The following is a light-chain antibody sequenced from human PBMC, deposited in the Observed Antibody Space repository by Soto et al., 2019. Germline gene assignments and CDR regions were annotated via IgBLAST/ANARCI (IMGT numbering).Light chain of an antibody. Sequence: QSVLTRPASVSGSPGQSITVSCTGTSSDVGIYNYVSWYQQHPGKAPKLMIYQVTNRPSGVSNRFSGSKSGNTASLTISGLQAEDEADYYCSSYTSSTNYVFGTGTKV. CDR1: SSDVGIYNY. CDR2: QVT. J-gene: IGLJ1*01. V-gene: IGLV2-14*01. CDR3: SSYTSSTNYV.